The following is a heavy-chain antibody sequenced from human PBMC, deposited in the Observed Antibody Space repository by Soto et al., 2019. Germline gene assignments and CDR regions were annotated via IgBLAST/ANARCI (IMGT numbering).Heavy chain of an antibody. CDR1: GYTFTGYY. D-gene: IGHD5-18*01. Sequence: ASVKVSCKDSGYTFTGYYMHWVRQAPGQGLEWMGWINPNSGGTNYAQKFQGWVTMTRDTSISTAYMELSRLRSDDTAVYYCARVRGRYSYGLYYFVKWFEPWGQGTLVTVSS. CDR2: INPNSGGT. J-gene: IGHJ5*02. V-gene: IGHV1-2*04. CDR3: ARVRGRYSYGLYYFVKWFEP.